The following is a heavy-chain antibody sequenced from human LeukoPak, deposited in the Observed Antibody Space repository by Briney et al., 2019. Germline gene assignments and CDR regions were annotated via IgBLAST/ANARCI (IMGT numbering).Heavy chain of an antibody. Sequence: PSETLSLTCAVYGGSLSGYYWGWIRQPPGKGLEWIGSIYYSGSAYYSPSLKSRVTISVDTSKNQFSLKLSSVTAADTAVYYCARQLRYCTNGVCYRAWFDPWGQGTLVTVSS. V-gene: IGHV4-39*01. CDR3: ARQLRYCTNGVCYRAWFDP. J-gene: IGHJ5*02. CDR2: IYYSGSA. D-gene: IGHD2-8*01. CDR1: GGSLSGYY.